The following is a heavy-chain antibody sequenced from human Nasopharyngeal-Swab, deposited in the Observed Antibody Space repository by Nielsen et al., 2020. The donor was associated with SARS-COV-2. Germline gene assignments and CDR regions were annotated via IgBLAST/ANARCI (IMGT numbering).Heavy chain of an antibody. CDR1: GYTFTSYG. CDR2: ISAYNGNT. Sequence: ASVKVSCKASGYTFTSYGISWVRQAPGQGLEWTGWISAYNGNTNYAQKLQGRVTMTTDTSTSTAYMELRSLRSDDTAVYYCARDRWNDILTGYYGSYGMDVWGQGTTVTVSS. CDR3: ARDRWNDILTGYYGSYGMDV. V-gene: IGHV1-18*01. D-gene: IGHD3-9*01. J-gene: IGHJ6*02.